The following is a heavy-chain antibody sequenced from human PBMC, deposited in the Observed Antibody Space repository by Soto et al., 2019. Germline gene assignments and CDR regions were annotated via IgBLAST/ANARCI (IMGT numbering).Heavy chain of an antibody. Sequence: GGSLRLSCAASGFTFSSYAMSWVRQAPGKGLEWVSAISGSGGSTYYADSVKGRFTISRGNSKNTLYLQMNSLRAEDTAVYYCAKDHNYYDSSGYFGYWGQGTLVTVSS. CDR3: AKDHNYYDSSGYFGY. CDR2: ISGSGGST. D-gene: IGHD3-22*01. J-gene: IGHJ4*02. CDR1: GFTFSSYA. V-gene: IGHV3-23*01.